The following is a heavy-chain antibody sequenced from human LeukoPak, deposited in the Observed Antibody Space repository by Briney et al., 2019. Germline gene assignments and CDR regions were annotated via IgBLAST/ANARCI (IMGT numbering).Heavy chain of an antibody. Sequence: PSETLSLTCTVSGGSISSYYWSWIRQPPGKGLEWIGYIYYSGSTNYNPSLKSRVTISVDTSKSQFSLKLSSVTAADTAVYYCARDTSMGDFDYWGQGTLVTVSS. J-gene: IGHJ4*02. CDR2: IYYSGST. CDR1: GGSISSYY. V-gene: IGHV4-59*01. D-gene: IGHD3-3*02. CDR3: ARDTSMGDFDY.